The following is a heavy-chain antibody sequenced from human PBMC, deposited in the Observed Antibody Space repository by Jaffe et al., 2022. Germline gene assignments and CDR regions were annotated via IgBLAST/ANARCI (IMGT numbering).Heavy chain of an antibody. CDR3: ARAPGWGSGSYSHAFDI. Sequence: QVQLVQSGAEVKKPGSSVKVSCKASGGTFSSYTISWVRQAPGQGLEWMGRIIPILGIANYAQKFQGRVTITADKSTSTAYMELSSLRSEDTAVYYCARAPGWGSGSYSHAFDIWGQGTMVTVSS. CDR2: IIPILGIA. V-gene: IGHV1-69*02. J-gene: IGHJ3*02. D-gene: IGHD3-10*01. CDR1: GGTFSSYT.